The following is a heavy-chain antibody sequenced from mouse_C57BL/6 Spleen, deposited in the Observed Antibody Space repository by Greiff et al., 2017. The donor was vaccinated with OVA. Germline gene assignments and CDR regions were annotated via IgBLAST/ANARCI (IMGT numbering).Heavy chain of an antibody. J-gene: IGHJ2*01. CDR1: GYTFTDYY. Sequence: EVQLQQSGPELVKPGASVKISCKASGYTFTDYYMNWVKQSHGKSLEWIGDINPNNGGTSYNQKFKGKATLTVDKSSSTAYMELRSLTSEDSAVYYCARSIYYYGSSGRFDYWGQGTTLTVSS. D-gene: IGHD1-1*01. CDR2: INPNNGGT. CDR3: ARSIYYYGSSGRFDY. V-gene: IGHV1-26*01.